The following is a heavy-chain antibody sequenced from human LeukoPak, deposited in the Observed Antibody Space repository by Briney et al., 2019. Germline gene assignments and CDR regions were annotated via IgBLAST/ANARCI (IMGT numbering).Heavy chain of an antibody. D-gene: IGHD2/OR15-2a*01. J-gene: IGHJ4*02. CDR3: AKDPFCIDD. Sequence: GALRLSCAASGFTFSSYAMSWVRQAPGKGLEWVSAIIGSGGSTYYADSVKGRFTISRDNSKNTLYLQMNSLSAEDTAVYYCAKDPFCIDDWGQGTLVTVSS. CDR1: GFTFSSYA. V-gene: IGHV3-23*01. CDR2: IIGSGGST.